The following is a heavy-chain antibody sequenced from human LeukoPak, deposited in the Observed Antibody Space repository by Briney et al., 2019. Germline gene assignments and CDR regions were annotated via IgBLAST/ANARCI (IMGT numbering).Heavy chain of an antibody. V-gene: IGHV4-61*02. CDR1: GGSISSGSYY. J-gene: IGHJ4*02. CDR3: ARDQYYYDSSGAMELGY. CDR2: IYTSGGT. Sequence: PSQTLSLTCTVSGGSISSGSYYWSWIRQPAGKGLEWIGRIYTSGGTNYNPSLKSRVTMSVDTSKNQFSLKLSSVTAADTAVYYCARDQYYYDSSGAMELGYWGQGTLVTVSS. D-gene: IGHD3-22*01.